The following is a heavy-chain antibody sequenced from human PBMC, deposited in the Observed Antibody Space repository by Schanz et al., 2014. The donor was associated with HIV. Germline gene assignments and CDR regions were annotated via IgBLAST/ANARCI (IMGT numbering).Heavy chain of an antibody. J-gene: IGHJ4*02. CDR2: SKNKANGYIT. Sequence: EVHLVESGGGLIEPGRSLRLSCITSGFTFGDYPMSWFRQAPGKGLEWVGRSKNKANGYITEYTASVKGRFTISREDSRNSLYLQMNSLKTEDTAVYFCARWRSGAPSNWGQGTLVTVSS. CDR3: ARWRSGAPSN. D-gene: IGHD3-10*01. V-gene: IGHV3-72*01. CDR1: GFTFGDYP.